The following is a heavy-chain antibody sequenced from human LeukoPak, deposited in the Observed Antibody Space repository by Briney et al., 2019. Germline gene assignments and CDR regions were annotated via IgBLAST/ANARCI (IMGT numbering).Heavy chain of an antibody. CDR1: GFTFDDYA. CDR3: AKGAVGATTPPIDY. CDR2: ISWNSGSI. V-gene: IGHV3-9*01. Sequence: PGRSLRLSCAASGFTFDDYAMHWVRQAPGKGLEWVSGISWNSGSIGYADSVKGRFTISRDNAKNSLYLQMNSLRAEDTALYYCAKGAVGATTPPIDYWGQGTLVTVSS. D-gene: IGHD1-26*01. J-gene: IGHJ4*02.